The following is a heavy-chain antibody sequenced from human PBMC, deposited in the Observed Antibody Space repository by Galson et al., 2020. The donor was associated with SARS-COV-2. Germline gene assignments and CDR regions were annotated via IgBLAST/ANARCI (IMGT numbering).Heavy chain of an antibody. CDR1: GFTVSSNY. Sequence: GGSLRLSCAASGFTVSSNYMSWVRQAPGKGLEWVSVIYSGGSTYYADSVKGRFTISRDNSKNTLYLQMNSLRAEDTAVYYCARGGDGYNHYYYYGMDVWGQGTTVTVSS. V-gene: IGHV3-53*01. D-gene: IGHD5-12*01. CDR3: ARGGDGYNHYYYYGMDV. J-gene: IGHJ6*02. CDR2: IYSGGST.